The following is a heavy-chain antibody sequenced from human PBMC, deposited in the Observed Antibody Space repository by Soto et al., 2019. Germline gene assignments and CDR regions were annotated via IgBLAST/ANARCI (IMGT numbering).Heavy chain of an antibody. D-gene: IGHD2-15*01. CDR3: AIKSGRDCHSGGGCFSLDV. CDR1: GETLNSNP. V-gene: IGHV1-69*01. Sequence: QVQLVQSGAEVKKPGSSLKVSCKVFGETLNSNPIGCVRQAPGQGLEWVGGIVPLSDRTNYAQELQDRVTVTADGSTSTVYMELSNLTSDDTAVYYCAIKSGRDCHSGGGCFSLDVWGQGSLITVSS. J-gene: IGHJ4*02. CDR2: IVPLSDRT.